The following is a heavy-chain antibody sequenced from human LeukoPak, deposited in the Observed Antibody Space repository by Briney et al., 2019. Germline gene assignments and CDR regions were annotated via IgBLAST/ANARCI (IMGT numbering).Heavy chain of an antibody. D-gene: IGHD6-6*01. CDR3: ARGRASSSEPYYYYMDV. J-gene: IGHJ6*03. V-gene: IGHV4-38-2*02. CDR2: IYHSGST. CDR1: GYSISSGYY. Sequence: SETLSLTCTVSGYSISSGYYWGWIRQPPGKGLEWIGSIYHSGSTYYNPSLKSRVTISVDTSKNQFSLKLSSVTAADTAVYYCARGRASSSEPYYYYMDVWGKGTTVTVSS.